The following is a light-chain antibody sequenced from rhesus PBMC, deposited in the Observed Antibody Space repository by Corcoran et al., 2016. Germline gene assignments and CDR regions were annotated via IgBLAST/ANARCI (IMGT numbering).Light chain of an antibody. CDR2: DAS. V-gene: IGKV1-28*03. Sequence: DIQMTQSPSSLSASVGDTVTITCRVSQGISSYVNWFQQKPGKAPKLLIYDASSLESGVPSRFSGSGPGTDFTLTISSLRPEDFAAYYCLQHNSYPLPFGGGTKVEIK. CDR1: QGISSY. CDR3: LQHNSYPLP. J-gene: IGKJ4*01.